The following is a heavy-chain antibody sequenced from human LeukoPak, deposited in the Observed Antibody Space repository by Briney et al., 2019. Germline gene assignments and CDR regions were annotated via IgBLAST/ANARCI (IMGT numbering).Heavy chain of an antibody. V-gene: IGHV3-43*02. J-gene: IGHJ4*02. Sequence: GGSLRLSCAASGFTFDDYAMHWVRQAPGKGLEWVSLINGDGGSTYYADSVKGRFTISRDNSKNYLYLQMNSLSTEDTALYYCAKGGSGWSYYFDFWGQGSLVTVCS. D-gene: IGHD6-19*01. CDR3: AKGGSGWSYYFDF. CDR2: INGDGGST. CDR1: GFTFDDYA.